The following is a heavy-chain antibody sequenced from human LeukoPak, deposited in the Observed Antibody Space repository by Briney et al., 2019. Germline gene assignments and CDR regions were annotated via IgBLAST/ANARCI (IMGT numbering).Heavy chain of an antibody. D-gene: IGHD3-9*01. V-gene: IGHV3-20*04. CDR2: INWNGGST. CDR3: AKGWDILTGSYYFDY. CDR1: GFTFDDYG. Sequence: GGSLRLSCAASGFTFDDYGMSWVRQAPGKGLEWVSGINWNGGSTGYADSVKGRFTISRDNAKNSLYLQMNSLRAEDTAVYYCAKGWDILTGSYYFDYWGQGTLVTVSS. J-gene: IGHJ4*02.